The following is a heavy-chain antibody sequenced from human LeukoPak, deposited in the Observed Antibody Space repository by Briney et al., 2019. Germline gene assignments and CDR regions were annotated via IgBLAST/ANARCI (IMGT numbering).Heavy chain of an antibody. CDR2: INTDGSST. V-gene: IGHV3-74*01. CDR3: ARDKNYYDSSGYYYS. Sequence: GGSLRLSCAASGFTFSSYWMHWVRHAPGKGLVWVSRINTDGSSTSYADSVKGRFTISRDNAKNTLYLQMNSLRAEDTAVYYCARDKNYYDSSGYYYSWGQGTLVTVSS. CDR1: GFTFSSYW. J-gene: IGHJ4*02. D-gene: IGHD3-22*01.